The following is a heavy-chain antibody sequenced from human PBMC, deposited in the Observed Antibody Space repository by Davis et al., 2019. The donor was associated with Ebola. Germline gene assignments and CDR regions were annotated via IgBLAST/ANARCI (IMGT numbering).Heavy chain of an antibody. CDR1: GFTFSSYA. V-gene: IGHV3-23*01. Sequence: GESLKISCAASGFTFSSYAMSWVRQAPGKGLEWVSSISSSGGTTYYTDSVKGRFTISRDNAKNSLYLQMNSLRAEDTAVYYCASYDFWSGYDDYWGQGTLVTVSS. CDR2: ISSSGGTT. J-gene: IGHJ4*02. CDR3: ASYDFWSGYDDY. D-gene: IGHD3-3*01.